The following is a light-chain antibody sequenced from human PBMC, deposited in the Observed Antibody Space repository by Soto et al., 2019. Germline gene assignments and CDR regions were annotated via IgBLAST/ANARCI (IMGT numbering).Light chain of an antibody. Sequence: DIQMTQSPSSLSASVGDRVTITCRASQSIANYLNWYQQRPGKAPKLLIYGASTLHSGVPSNFSGSGSGTDFTLTISGLQLEDFATYYCQQSFTTPRTFGQGTKVDNK. CDR1: QSIANY. CDR3: QQSFTTPRT. CDR2: GAS. V-gene: IGKV1-39*01. J-gene: IGKJ1*01.